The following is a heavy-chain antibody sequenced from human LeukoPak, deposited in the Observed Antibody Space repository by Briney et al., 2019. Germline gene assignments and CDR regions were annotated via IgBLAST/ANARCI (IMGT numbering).Heavy chain of an antibody. V-gene: IGHV3-30*03. CDR3: ARLEKHGAFDI. CDR1: GFTFSSYG. CDR2: ISYDGSNK. Sequence: GGSLRLSCAASGFTFSSYGMHWVRQAPGKGLEWVAVISYDGSNKYYADSVKGRFTISRDNSKNTLFLQMNSLRAEDTAVYYCARLEKHGAFDIWGQGTMVTVSS. J-gene: IGHJ3*02.